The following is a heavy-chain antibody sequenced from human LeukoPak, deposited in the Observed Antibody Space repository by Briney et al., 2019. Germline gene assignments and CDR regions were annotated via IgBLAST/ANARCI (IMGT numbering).Heavy chain of an antibody. D-gene: IGHD2-2*01. Sequence: PGTSLRLSCAASGFTFSNYGLHWVRQAPGKGLEWVAVIWYDGSNKHYGDSVKGRFSISRDNSKNTLHLQINSLRAEDTAVYYCARNIGTPPAYFDYWGQGTLVTVSS. V-gene: IGHV3-33*01. CDR1: GFTFSNYG. CDR2: IWYDGSNK. CDR3: ARNIGTPPAYFDY. J-gene: IGHJ4*02.